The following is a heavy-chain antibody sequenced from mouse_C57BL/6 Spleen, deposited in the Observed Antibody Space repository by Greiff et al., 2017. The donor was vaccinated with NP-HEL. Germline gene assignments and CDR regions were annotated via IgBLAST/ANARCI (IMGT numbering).Heavy chain of an antibody. D-gene: IGHD1-1*01. CDR3: ASHYGSSRYFDV. Sequence: EVHLVESGGDLVKPGGSLKLSCAASGFTFSSYGMSWVRQTPDKRLEWVATISSGGSYTYYPDSVKGRFTISRDNAKNTLYLQMSSLKSEDTAMYYCASHYGSSRYFDVWGTGTTVTVSS. J-gene: IGHJ1*03. CDR1: GFTFSSYG. CDR2: ISSGGSYT. V-gene: IGHV5-6*01.